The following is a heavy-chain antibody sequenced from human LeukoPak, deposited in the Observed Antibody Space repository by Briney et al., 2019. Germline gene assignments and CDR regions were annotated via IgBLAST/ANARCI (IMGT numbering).Heavy chain of an antibody. V-gene: IGHV4-39*07. CDR3: AREGIAAAGTLTNWFDP. CDR1: GGSISSSSYY. CDR2: IYYSGRT. J-gene: IGHJ5*02. Sequence: SETLSLTCTVAGGSISSSSYYWGWIRQPPGKGLEWIGSIYYSGRTYYNPSLKSRVTISVDTSKNQFSLKLSSVTAADTAVYYCAREGIAAAGTLTNWFDPWGQGTLVTVSS. D-gene: IGHD6-13*01.